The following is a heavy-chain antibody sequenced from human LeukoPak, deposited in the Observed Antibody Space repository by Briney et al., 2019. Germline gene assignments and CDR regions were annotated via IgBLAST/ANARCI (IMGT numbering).Heavy chain of an antibody. V-gene: IGHV4-4*02. CDR2: IYHSGST. J-gene: IGHJ4*02. Sequence: SETLSLTCAVSGGSISSSNWWGWVRQPPGKGLEWIGEIYHSGSTNYNPSLKSRVTISVDKSKNQFSLKLSSVTAADTAVYYCARADILTGYYPYYFDYWGQGTLVTVSS. D-gene: IGHD3-9*01. CDR1: GGSISSSNW. CDR3: ARADILTGYYPYYFDY.